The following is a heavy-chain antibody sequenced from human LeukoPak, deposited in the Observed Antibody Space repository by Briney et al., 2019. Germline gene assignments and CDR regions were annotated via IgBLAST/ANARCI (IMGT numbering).Heavy chain of an antibody. J-gene: IGHJ6*04. D-gene: IGHD3-10*01. Sequence: SETLSLTCAVYGGSFSGYYWSWIRQPSGKGLEWIGEINHSGSTNYNPSLKSRVTISVDTSKNQFSLKLSSVTAADTAAYYCARGSMVRGVMHYYYYGMDVWGKGTTVTVSS. V-gene: IGHV4-34*01. CDR3: ARGSMVRGVMHYYYYGMDV. CDR2: INHSGST. CDR1: GGSFSGYY.